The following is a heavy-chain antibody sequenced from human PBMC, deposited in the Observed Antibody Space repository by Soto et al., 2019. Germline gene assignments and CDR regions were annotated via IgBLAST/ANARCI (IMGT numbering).Heavy chain of an antibody. Sequence: GGSLRLSCAASGFTFSSYVMTWVRQAPGKGLEWVSAISGSGGSTYYADSVKGRFTISRDNSKNTLYLQMNSLRAEDTAVYYCAKDSPRIAEAGKFFDYWGQGTRVTVSS. V-gene: IGHV3-23*01. CDR2: ISGSGGST. D-gene: IGHD6-13*01. CDR3: AKDSPRIAEAGKFFDY. J-gene: IGHJ4*02. CDR1: GFTFSSYV.